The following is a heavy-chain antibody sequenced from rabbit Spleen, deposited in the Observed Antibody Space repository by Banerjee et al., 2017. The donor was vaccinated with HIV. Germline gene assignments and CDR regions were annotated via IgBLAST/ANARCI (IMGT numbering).Heavy chain of an antibody. CDR3: ARDLVAVIGWNFNL. CDR1: GFSFSSSYD. D-gene: IGHD1-1*01. CDR2: IAGDSSGFT. J-gene: IGHJ4*01. V-gene: IGHV1S45*01. Sequence: QEQLVESGGGLVKPGASLTLTCTASGFSFSSSYDMSWVRQAPGKGLEWISCIAGDSSGFTYSATWAKGRFTISTTSSTTVTLQMTSLTAADTATYFCARDLVAVIGWNFNLWGPGTLVTVS.